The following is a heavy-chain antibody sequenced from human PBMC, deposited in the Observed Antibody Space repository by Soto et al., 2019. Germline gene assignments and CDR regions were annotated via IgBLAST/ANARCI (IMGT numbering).Heavy chain of an antibody. V-gene: IGHV1-2*02. Sequence: ASVKVSCKASGYTFTALYMNWVRQAPGQGLEWMGWVNPNTGLTRYAQKFQDRVTMTRDTSINTAYMELRGLTSDDTAVYYCTTSRLDPWGQGTLVTVSS. CDR1: GYTFTALY. CDR2: VNPNTGLT. J-gene: IGHJ5*02. CDR3: TTSRLDP.